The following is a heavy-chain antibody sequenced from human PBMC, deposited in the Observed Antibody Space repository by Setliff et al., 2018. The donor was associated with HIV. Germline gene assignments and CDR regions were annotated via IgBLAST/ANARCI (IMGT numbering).Heavy chain of an antibody. V-gene: IGHV4-61*09. Sequence: SETLSLTCTVSGGSIRSGNYYWTWIRQPAGKGLEWIGQIYTSGSTNYNPSLKSRVTISVDTSKNQFSLKLSSVTAADTAVYYCATGSIRWSFDYWGQGTLVTVSS. D-gene: IGHD4-17*01. CDR2: IYTSGST. J-gene: IGHJ4*02. CDR1: GGSIRSGNYY. CDR3: ATGSIRWSFDY.